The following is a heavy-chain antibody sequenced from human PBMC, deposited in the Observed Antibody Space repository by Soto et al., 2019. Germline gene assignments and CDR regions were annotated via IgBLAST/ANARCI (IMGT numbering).Heavy chain of an antibody. Sequence: EVQLVESGGGLVQPGRSLRLSCAASGFTFDDYAMHWVRQAPGKGLEWVSGISWNSGSIGYADSVKGRFTISRDNAKNSLYLQMNSLRAEDTALYYCAKARTANYYCGMDVWGQGTTVTVSS. V-gene: IGHV3-9*01. CDR3: AKARTANYYCGMDV. CDR1: GFTFDDYA. CDR2: ISWNSGSI. J-gene: IGHJ6*02. D-gene: IGHD2-21*02.